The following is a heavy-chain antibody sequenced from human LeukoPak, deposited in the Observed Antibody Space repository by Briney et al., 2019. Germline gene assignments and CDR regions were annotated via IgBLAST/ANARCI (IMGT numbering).Heavy chain of an antibody. CDR1: GYTFTSYG. D-gene: IGHD4-23*01. V-gene: IGHV1-46*01. J-gene: IGHJ4*02. Sequence: ASVKVSCKASGYTFTSYGISWVRQAPGQGLEWMGIINPSGGSTSYAQKFQGRVTMTRDMSTSTVYMELSSLRSEDTAVYYCARSGDYGGNSAVFDYWGQGTLVTVSS. CDR2: INPSGGST. CDR3: ARSGDYGGNSAVFDY.